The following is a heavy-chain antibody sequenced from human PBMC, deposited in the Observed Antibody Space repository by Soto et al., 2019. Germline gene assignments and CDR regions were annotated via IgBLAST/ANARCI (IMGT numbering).Heavy chain of an antibody. D-gene: IGHD1-26*01. Sequence: TSETLSLTCTVSGGSISSSSYYWGWIRQPPGKGLEWIGSIYYSGSTYYNPSLKSRVTISVDTSKNQFSLKLSSVTAADTAVYYCARAVGGTLDFDYWGQGTLVTVSS. J-gene: IGHJ4*02. CDR1: GGSISSSSYY. V-gene: IGHV4-39*01. CDR3: ARAVGGTLDFDY. CDR2: IYYSGST.